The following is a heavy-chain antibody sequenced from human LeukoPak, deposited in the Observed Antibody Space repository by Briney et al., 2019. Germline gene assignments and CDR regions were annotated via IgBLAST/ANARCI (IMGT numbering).Heavy chain of an antibody. V-gene: IGHV4-39*01. CDR2: IYYSGST. D-gene: IGHD5-24*01. CDR1: GVSISSSSYY. J-gene: IGHJ3*02. Sequence: SETLSLTCTVSGVSISSSSYYWGWIRQPPGKGLEWIGSIYYSGSTYYNPSLKSRVTISVDTSKNQFSLKLSSVTAADTAVYYCARRDGYDAFDIWGQGTMVTVSS. CDR3: ARRDGYDAFDI.